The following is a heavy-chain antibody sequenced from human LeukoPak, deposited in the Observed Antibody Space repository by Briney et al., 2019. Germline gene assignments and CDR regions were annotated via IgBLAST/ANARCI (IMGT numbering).Heavy chain of an antibody. J-gene: IGHJ4*02. CDR1: GYTFTSYA. D-gene: IGHD2-21*01. CDR3: AREPGAVVSPRLY. Sequence: ASVKVSCKASGYTFTSYAMNWVRQAPGQGLEWMGWINTNTGNPTYAQGFTGRFVFSLDTSVNTAYLQINSRKADDTGIYYCAREPGAVVSPRLYWGQGTLLTVSS. V-gene: IGHV7-4-1*02. CDR2: INTNTGNP.